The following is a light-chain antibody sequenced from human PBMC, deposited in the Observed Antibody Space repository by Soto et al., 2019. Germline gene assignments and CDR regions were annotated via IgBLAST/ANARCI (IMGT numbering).Light chain of an antibody. CDR2: GAS. Sequence: ESVLTQSPGTLSLSPGERATLSCRASQSVRSSSLVWYQQKSGQAPRLLIYGASARATGIPDRFSGSGSGTDFTLTISRLEPEDFAVYYCQQYGSSPWTFGQGTKVEMK. J-gene: IGKJ1*01. CDR1: QSVRSSS. V-gene: IGKV3-20*01. CDR3: QQYGSSPWT.